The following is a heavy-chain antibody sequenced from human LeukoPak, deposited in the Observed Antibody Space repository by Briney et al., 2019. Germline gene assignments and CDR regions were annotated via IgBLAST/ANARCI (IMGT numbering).Heavy chain of an antibody. CDR3: AKDWNYYGSGSYYQVWYFDY. V-gene: IGHV3-48*01. Sequence: TGGSLRLSCAASGFTFSSYDMNWVRQAPGKGLEWVPYISSSSGTIYYADSVKGRFTISRDNSKNTLYLQMNSLRAEDTAVYYCAKDWNYYGSGSYYQVWYFDYWGQGTLVTVSS. CDR1: GFTFSSYD. CDR2: ISSSSGTI. J-gene: IGHJ4*02. D-gene: IGHD3-10*01.